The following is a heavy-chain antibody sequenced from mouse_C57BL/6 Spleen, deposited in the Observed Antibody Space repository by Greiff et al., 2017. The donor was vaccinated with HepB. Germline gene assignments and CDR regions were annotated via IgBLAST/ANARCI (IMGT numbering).Heavy chain of an antibody. CDR3: ARHGGEHVFDY. CDR1: GFTFTGYT. V-gene: IGHV1-62-2*01. CDR2: FYPGSGSI. J-gene: IGHJ2*01. Sequence: VQLQQSGAELVKPGASVKLSCKASGFTFTGYTIYWVRQRSGQGLEWIGWFYPGSGSIKYTEKFKEKVTLTADKSYNTVYMELSSLTSEDTAVYFCARHGGEHVFDYWGHGTTLTVSS.